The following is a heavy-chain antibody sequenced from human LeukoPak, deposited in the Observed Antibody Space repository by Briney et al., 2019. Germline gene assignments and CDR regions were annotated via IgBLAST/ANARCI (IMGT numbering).Heavy chain of an antibody. J-gene: IGHJ4*02. Sequence: QTGGSLRLSCAVSGLNFRGYWMAWVRQAPGKGLEWVANMKQDGSEKYYVDSVKGRFTISRDNAKNSLYLEMNSLRVEDTAVYYCARDLGHTGYDLYDYWGQGTLVTVSS. CDR2: MKQDGSEK. D-gene: IGHD5-12*01. CDR1: GLNFRGYW. CDR3: ARDLGHTGYDLYDY. V-gene: IGHV3-7*01.